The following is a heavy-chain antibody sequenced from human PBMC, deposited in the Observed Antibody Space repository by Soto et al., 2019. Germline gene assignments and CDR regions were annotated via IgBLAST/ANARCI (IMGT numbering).Heavy chain of an antibody. Sequence: QVQLQESGPGLVKPSETLSLTCTVSGGSISSYYWSWIRQPPGQGLEWIGYIYYSGSTNYNPSLKSRVTFSVDSSKNQFSLRPSSVTAADTAVYYGARRYGGNLDYWGQGTLVTVSS. V-gene: IGHV4-59*08. D-gene: IGHD1-26*01. CDR1: GGSISSYY. J-gene: IGHJ4*02. CDR2: IYYSGST. CDR3: ARRYGGNLDY.